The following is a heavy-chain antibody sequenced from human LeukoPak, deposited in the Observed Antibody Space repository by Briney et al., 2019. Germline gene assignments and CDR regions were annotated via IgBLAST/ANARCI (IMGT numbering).Heavy chain of an antibody. Sequence: GGSLRLSCAASGFPFSSYAMSWVRQAPGKGLEWVSAISGSGGSTYYADSVKGRFTISRDNSKNMLYLQMNSLRAEDTAVYYCAKDPAPNYYYYYGMDVWGQGTTVTVSS. CDR1: GFPFSSYA. V-gene: IGHV3-23*01. J-gene: IGHJ6*02. CDR2: ISGSGGST. CDR3: AKDPAPNYYYYYGMDV.